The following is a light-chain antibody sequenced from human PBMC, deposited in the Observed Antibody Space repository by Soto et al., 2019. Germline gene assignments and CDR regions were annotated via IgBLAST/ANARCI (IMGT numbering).Light chain of an antibody. Sequence: EIVMTQSPVTLSVSPVERATLSCMASQSVSSNLAWYQQKPGQAPRLLIYGASTRATGIPARFSGSGSGTEFTLTISSLQSEDFAVYYCQQYNNWPRTFGQGTRLEIK. CDR3: QQYNNWPRT. J-gene: IGKJ5*01. V-gene: IGKV3D-15*01. CDR2: GAS. CDR1: QSVSSN.